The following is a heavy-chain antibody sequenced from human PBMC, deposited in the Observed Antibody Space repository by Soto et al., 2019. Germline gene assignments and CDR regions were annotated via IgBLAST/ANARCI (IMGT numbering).Heavy chain of an antibody. V-gene: IGHV4-34*01. CDR3: ARGPRADIVVVPAAMQDYYYYYMDV. J-gene: IGHJ6*03. Sequence: SETLSLTCAVYGGSLSGYYWSWIRQPPGKGLEWIGEINHSGNTNYNPSLKSRVTISVDTSKNQFSLKLSSVTAADTAVYYCARGPRADIVVVPAAMQDYYYYYMDVWGKGTTVTVSS. D-gene: IGHD2-2*01. CDR2: INHSGNT. CDR1: GGSLSGYY.